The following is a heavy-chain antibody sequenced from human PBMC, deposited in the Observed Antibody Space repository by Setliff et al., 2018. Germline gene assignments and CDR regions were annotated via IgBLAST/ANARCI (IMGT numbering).Heavy chain of an antibody. CDR3: ARLALTGYDSSGYYYALDYYYYMDV. J-gene: IGHJ6*03. D-gene: IGHD3-22*01. V-gene: IGHV3-33*01. Sequence: PGGSLRLSCVASGFDFSSYGMHWVRQAPGKGLEWVTLIRYDSSTRHYADSVKGRFTISRDNANHSLYLQMNSLRAEDTAVYYCARLALTGYDSSGYYYALDYYYYMDVWGKGTTVTVSS. CDR2: IRYDSSTR. CDR1: GFDFSSYG.